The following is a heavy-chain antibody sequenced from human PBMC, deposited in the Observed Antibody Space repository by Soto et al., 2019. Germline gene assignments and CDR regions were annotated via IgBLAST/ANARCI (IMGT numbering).Heavy chain of an antibody. Sequence: QVQLQESGPGLVKPSETLSLTCTVSGGSISSYYWSWIRQPPGKGLEWIGYIYYSGSTNYNPSLKRRVPISVDTSKNQFSLKLSSVTAADTAVYYCARENWGYCSGGSCSGWFDPWGQGTLVTVSS. J-gene: IGHJ5*02. CDR2: IYYSGST. CDR3: ARENWGYCSGGSCSGWFDP. D-gene: IGHD2-15*01. CDR1: GGSISSYY. V-gene: IGHV4-59*01.